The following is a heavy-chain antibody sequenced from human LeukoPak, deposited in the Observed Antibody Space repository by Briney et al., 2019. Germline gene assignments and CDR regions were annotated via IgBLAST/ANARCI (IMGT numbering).Heavy chain of an antibody. D-gene: IGHD5-12*01. Sequence: GGSLRLSCAASGFTFSSYSMNWVRQAPGKGLEWVSSISSSSSYIYYADSAKGRFTISRDNAKNSLYLQMNSLRAEDTAVYYCARDGINEVAVATDLDYWGQGTLVTVSS. CDR3: ARDGINEVAVATDLDY. V-gene: IGHV3-21*04. CDR2: ISSSSSYI. J-gene: IGHJ4*02. CDR1: GFTFSSYS.